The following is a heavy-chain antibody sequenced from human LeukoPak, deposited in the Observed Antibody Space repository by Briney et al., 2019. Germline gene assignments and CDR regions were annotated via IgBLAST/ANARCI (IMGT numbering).Heavy chain of an antibody. J-gene: IGHJ4*02. Sequence: SETLSLTCTVSGGSVSSGTYYWSWIRQPPGTGLEWIGYIYYSGSTNYNPSLKSRVTISVDTSKNQFSLKLSSVAAADAAVYYCARGPHCNNGVCYYFDAWGQGTLVTVSS. CDR1: GGSVSSGTYY. CDR2: IYYSGST. CDR3: ARGPHCNNGVCYYFDA. V-gene: IGHV4-61*01. D-gene: IGHD2-8*01.